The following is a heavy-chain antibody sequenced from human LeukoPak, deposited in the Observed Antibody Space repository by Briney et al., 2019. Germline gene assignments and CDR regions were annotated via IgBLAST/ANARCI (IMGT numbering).Heavy chain of an antibody. Sequence: GASVKVSCKASGYTFTSYYMHWVRQAPGQGLEWMGIINPSGGSTSYAQKFQGRVTITADESTSTAYMELSSLRSEDTAVYYCARRTIFGVETLLDYWGQGTLVTVSS. D-gene: IGHD3-3*01. V-gene: IGHV1-46*01. CDR1: GYTFTSYY. CDR2: INPSGGST. CDR3: ARRTIFGVETLLDY. J-gene: IGHJ4*02.